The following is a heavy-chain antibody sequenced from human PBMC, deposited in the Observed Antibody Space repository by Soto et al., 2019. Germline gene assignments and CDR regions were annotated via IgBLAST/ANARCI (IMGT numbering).Heavy chain of an antibody. CDR3: ARGYYDFWSGYFLWYFDL. V-gene: IGHV4-31*03. CDR2: IYYSGST. CDR1: GGSISSGGYY. Sequence: QVQLQESGPGLVKPSQTLSLTCTVSGGSISSGGYYWSWIRQHPGKGLEWMGYIYYSGSTYYNPSLKSRVTISVDTSKNQFSLKLSSVTAADTAVYYCARGYYDFWSGYFLWYFDLWGRGTLVTVSS. J-gene: IGHJ2*01. D-gene: IGHD3-3*01.